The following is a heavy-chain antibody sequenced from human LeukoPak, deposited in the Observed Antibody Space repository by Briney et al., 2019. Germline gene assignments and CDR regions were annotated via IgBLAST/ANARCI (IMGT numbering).Heavy chain of an antibody. CDR2: INHSGST. J-gene: IGHJ4*02. Sequence: PSETLSLTCAVYGGSFSGYYWSWIRQPPGKGLEWIGEINHSGSTNYNPSLKSRVTISVDTSKNQFSLKLSSVTAADTAVYYCAGGPVTALELFYYWGQGTLVTVSS. CDR3: AGGPVTALELFYY. D-gene: IGHD2-21*02. CDR1: GGSFSGYY. V-gene: IGHV4-34*01.